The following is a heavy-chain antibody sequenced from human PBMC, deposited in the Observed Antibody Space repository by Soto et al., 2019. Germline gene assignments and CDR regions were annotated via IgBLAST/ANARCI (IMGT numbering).Heavy chain of an antibody. CDR1: GYSFTNYW. J-gene: IGHJ3*01. Sequence: GESLKISCKGSGYSFTNYWIGWVRQMPGKGLEWMGIIDPGDSHAIYSPSFQGQVTMSADKSISTAYLQWSSLKASDTAMYYCSRPYSGGPNDPFDVWGQGTMVTVSS. D-gene: IGHD1-26*01. CDR3: SRPYSGGPNDPFDV. CDR2: IDPGDSHA. V-gene: IGHV5-51*01.